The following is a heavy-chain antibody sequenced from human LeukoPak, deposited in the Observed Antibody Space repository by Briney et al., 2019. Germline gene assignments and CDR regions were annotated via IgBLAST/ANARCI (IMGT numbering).Heavy chain of an antibody. D-gene: IGHD3-10*01. Sequence: PSETLSLTCAVYGGSFSGYYWSWIRQPPGKGLEWIGEINHSGSTNYNPSLKSRDTISVDTSKNQFSLKLSSVTAADTAVYYCARGPYVLLWFGELKLFDYWGQGTLVTVSS. CDR3: ARGPYVLLWFGELKLFDY. V-gene: IGHV4-34*01. CDR2: INHSGST. CDR1: GGSFSGYY. J-gene: IGHJ4*02.